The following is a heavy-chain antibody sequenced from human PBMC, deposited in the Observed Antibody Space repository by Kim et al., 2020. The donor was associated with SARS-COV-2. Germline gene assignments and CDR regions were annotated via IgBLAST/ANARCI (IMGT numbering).Heavy chain of an antibody. J-gene: IGHJ4*02. CDR1: GFTFSSYS. V-gene: IGHV3-48*04. CDR3: ARVGTTVTTQPDY. D-gene: IGHD4-17*01. CDR2: ISSSSSTI. Sequence: GGSLRLSCAASGFTFSSYSMNWVRQAPGKGLEWVSYISSSSSTIYYADSVKGRFTISRDNAKNSLYLQMNSLRAEDTAVYYCARVGTTVTTQPDYWGQGTLVTVSS.